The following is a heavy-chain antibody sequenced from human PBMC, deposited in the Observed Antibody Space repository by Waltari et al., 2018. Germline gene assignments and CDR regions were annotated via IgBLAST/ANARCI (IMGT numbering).Heavy chain of an antibody. J-gene: IGHJ4*02. D-gene: IGHD4-17*01. V-gene: IGHV4-4*07. CDR1: GGSIRSYY. CDR2: IFTSGIT. CDR3: ARESGDYSPFDN. Sequence: QVQLQESGPGLVKPLETLSLTCSVSGGSIRSYYWSWIRQPAGKGLEWIGHIFTSGITKYNPSLKISVTMSVDTSKNQFSLKLTSVTAADTAVYYCARESGDYSPFDNWGQGTLVTVSS.